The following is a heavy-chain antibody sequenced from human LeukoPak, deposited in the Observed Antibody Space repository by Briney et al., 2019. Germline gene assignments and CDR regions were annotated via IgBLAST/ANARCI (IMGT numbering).Heavy chain of an antibody. D-gene: IGHD3-10*01. V-gene: IGHV4-34*01. CDR1: GGSFSGYD. CDR3: ARALWFGESSQP. Sequence: SETLSLTCAVYGGSFSGYDWSWIRQPPGKGLEWIGEINHSGSTNYNPSLKSRVTISVDTSKNQFSLKLSSVTAADTAVYYCARALWFGESSQPWGQGTLVTVSS. CDR2: INHSGST. J-gene: IGHJ5*02.